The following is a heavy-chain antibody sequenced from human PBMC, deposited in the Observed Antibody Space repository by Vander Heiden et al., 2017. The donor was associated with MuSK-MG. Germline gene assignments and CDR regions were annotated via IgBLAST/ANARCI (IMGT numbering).Heavy chain of an antibody. CDR3: AIETLNRAVAGNWFDP. CDR1: GYTFTGYY. J-gene: IGHJ5*02. CDR2: INPNSGGT. D-gene: IGHD6-19*01. V-gene: IGHV1-2*02. Sequence: QVQLVQSGAEVKKPGASVKVSCKASGYTFTGYYMHWVRQAPGQGLEWMGWINPNSGGTNYAQKWQGRVTMTRDTSISTADMELSRMRSDATAVYYCAIETLNRAVAGNWFDPWGQGTMVTVYS.